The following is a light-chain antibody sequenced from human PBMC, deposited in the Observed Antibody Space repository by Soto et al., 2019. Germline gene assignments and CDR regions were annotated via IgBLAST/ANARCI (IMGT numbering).Light chain of an antibody. CDR2: DAS. V-gene: IGKV3-11*01. CDR3: QQRSTWPRT. Sequence: EIVLTQSPATLSFSPGERATLSCRASQSIGSYLGWYQQKPGQAPRLLISDASNRATGIPARFSGSGSGTDFTLTISSLEPEDFAVYYCQQRSTWPRTFGQGTRLEIK. CDR1: QSIGSY. J-gene: IGKJ5*01.